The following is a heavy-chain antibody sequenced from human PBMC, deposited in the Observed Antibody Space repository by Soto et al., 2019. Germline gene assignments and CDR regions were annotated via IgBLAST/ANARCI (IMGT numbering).Heavy chain of an antibody. D-gene: IGHD3-3*01. J-gene: IGHJ4*02. V-gene: IGHV3-74*01. CDR2: IYSDGSTT. Sequence: EVQLVESGGGLVQPEGSLRLSCAASGFTFSSYWMHWVRQVPGKGLVWVSRIYSDGSTTNYADSVKGRFTISGDIAKNTLYLQMNSLRAEDTAVYYCARGAYEFDYWGQGTLVTVTS. CDR3: ARGAYEFDY. CDR1: GFTFSSYW.